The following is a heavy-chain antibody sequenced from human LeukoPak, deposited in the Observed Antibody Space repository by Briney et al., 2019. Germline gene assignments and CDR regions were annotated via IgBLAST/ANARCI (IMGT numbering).Heavy chain of an antibody. CDR3: ARVGAAVWSGYYTDYYYYYYMDV. CDR1: GFTFDDYG. V-gene: IGHV3-20*03. CDR2: INWNGGST. Sequence: GGSLRLSFAASGFTFDDYGMSWVRQAPGKGLEWVSGINWNGGSTGYADSVKGRFTISRDNAKNSLYLQMNSLRAEDTALYYCARVGAAVWSGYYTDYYYYYYMDVWGKGITVTVSS. J-gene: IGHJ6*03. D-gene: IGHD3-3*01.